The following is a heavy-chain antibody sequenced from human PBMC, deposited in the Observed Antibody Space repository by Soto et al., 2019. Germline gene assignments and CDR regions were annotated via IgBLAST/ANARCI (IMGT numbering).Heavy chain of an antibody. CDR3: AREHVWFGELLKHFDY. Sequence: GGSLRLSCAASGFTFSDYYMSWIRQAPGKGLEWVSYISSSGSTIYYADSVKGRFTISRDNAKNSLYLQMNSLRAEDTAVYYCAREHVWFGELLKHFDYWGQGTLVTVSS. D-gene: IGHD3-10*01. V-gene: IGHV3-11*01. J-gene: IGHJ4*02. CDR2: ISSSGSTI. CDR1: GFTFSDYY.